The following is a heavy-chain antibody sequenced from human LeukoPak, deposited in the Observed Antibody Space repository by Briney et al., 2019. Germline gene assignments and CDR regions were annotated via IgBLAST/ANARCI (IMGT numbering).Heavy chain of an antibody. CDR1: GDSVSSNGAA. D-gene: IGHD6-13*01. Sequence: SQTLSLTCAISGDSVSSNGAAWYWFWLFSSRGLEWLGRTYYRSKWFNDYAVSVKSRITINPDTSKNQSSLQLNSVTPEDTAVYYCARGYSSSIDYRGQGTLVTVSS. J-gene: IGHJ4*02. CDR2: TYYRSKWFN. CDR3: ARGYSSSIDY. V-gene: IGHV6-1*01.